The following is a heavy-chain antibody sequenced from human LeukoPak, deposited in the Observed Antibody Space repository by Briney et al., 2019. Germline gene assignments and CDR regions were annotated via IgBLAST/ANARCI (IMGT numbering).Heavy chain of an antibody. D-gene: IGHD2-15*01. CDR1: GFIFSNYG. V-gene: IGHV3-23*01. CDR2: ISGSGGST. Sequence: PSGGSLRLSCAASGFIFSNYGMNWVRQAPGKGLEWVSAISGSGGSTYYADSVKGRFTISRDNSKNTLYLQMNSLRAEDTAVYYCAPTPNVVVVAATPYVYWGQGTLVTVSS. J-gene: IGHJ4*02. CDR3: APTPNVVVVAATPYVY.